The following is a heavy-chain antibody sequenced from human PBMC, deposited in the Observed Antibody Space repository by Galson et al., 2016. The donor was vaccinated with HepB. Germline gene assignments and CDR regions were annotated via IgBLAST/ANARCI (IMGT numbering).Heavy chain of an antibody. Sequence: SLRLSCAASGFTFSSYWMSWVRQAPGKGLEWVSVIYSGGSTYYADSVKGRFTISRDSSKNTLYLQMNSLRVEDTAVYYCASKSVVKWGQGTLVTVSS. CDR1: GFTFSSYW. CDR2: IYSGGST. D-gene: IGHD2-21*01. CDR3: ASKSVVK. J-gene: IGHJ4*02. V-gene: IGHV3-53*01.